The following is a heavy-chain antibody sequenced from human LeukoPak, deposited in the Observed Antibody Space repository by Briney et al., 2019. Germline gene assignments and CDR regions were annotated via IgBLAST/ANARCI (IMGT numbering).Heavy chain of an antibody. Sequence: PGGSLRLSCAASGFTFDDYAVHWVRQAPGKGLEWVSGISWNSGSIGYADSVKGRFTISRDNAKNSLYPHMNSLRAEDTALYYCAKDISYSSSYYFDYWGQGTLVTVSS. CDR2: ISWNSGSI. J-gene: IGHJ4*02. CDR3: AKDISYSSSYYFDY. V-gene: IGHV3-9*01. CDR1: GFTFDDYA. D-gene: IGHD6-13*01.